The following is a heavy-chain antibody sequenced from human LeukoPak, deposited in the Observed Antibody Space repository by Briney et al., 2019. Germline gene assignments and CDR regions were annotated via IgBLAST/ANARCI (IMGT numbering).Heavy chain of an antibody. CDR3: STRSSSPYYYYYMDV. CDR1: GYTFTSYG. Sequence: ASVKVSCKASGYTFTSYGISWVRQAPGQGLEWMGWISAYNGNTNYAQKLQGRVTITTDESTSTAYMELSSLRSEDTAVYYCSTRSSSPYYYYYMDVWGKGTTVTVSS. D-gene: IGHD6-6*01. CDR2: ISAYNGNT. J-gene: IGHJ6*03. V-gene: IGHV1-18*01.